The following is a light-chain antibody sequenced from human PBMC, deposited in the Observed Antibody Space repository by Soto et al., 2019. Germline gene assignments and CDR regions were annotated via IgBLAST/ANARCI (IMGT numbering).Light chain of an antibody. CDR1: SSDVGGYKY. J-gene: IGLJ2*01. Sequence: QSALTQPASVSGSPGQSITISCTGTSSDVGGYKYVSWYQHHPGKAPKLMIYEVFNRPSGVSSRFSGSKSGNTASLTISGLQAGDEADYYCSSYTSSSTLSFGGGTKLTVL. CDR3: SSYTSSSTLS. CDR2: EVF. V-gene: IGLV2-14*01.